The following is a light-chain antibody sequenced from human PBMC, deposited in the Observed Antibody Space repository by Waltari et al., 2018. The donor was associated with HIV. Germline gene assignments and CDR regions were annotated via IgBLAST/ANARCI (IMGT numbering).Light chain of an antibody. V-gene: IGKV1-27*01. CDR1: QAIGSD. CDR2: ATS. J-gene: IGKJ2*01. Sequence: DVQMTQSPSSLSASVGDRVAITCRASQAIGSDLAWYQQKPGKVPKLLIYATSTLQSGVPSRFSGSGSGTDFTLTITSLQTEDFAFYYCQRYDRAPYTFGPRTKLELK. CDR3: QRYDRAPYT.